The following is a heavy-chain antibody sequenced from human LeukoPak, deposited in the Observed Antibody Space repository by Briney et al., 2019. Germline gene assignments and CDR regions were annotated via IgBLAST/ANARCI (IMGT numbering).Heavy chain of an antibody. D-gene: IGHD2-2*02. V-gene: IGHV3-30*04. J-gene: IGHJ6*03. Sequence: GRSLRLSCAASGFTFSSYAMHWVRQAPGKGLEWVAVISYDGSNKYYADSVKGRFTISRDNSKNTLYLQMNSLRAEDTAVYYTHCSSTSCYKCPDYYYMDVWGKGTTVT. CDR3: HCSSTSCYKCPDYYYMDV. CDR2: ISYDGSNK. CDR1: GFTFSSYA.